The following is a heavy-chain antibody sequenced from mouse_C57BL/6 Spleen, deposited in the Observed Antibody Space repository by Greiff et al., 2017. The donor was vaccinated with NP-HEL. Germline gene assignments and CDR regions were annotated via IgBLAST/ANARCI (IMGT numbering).Heavy chain of an antibody. J-gene: IGHJ2*01. CDR3: ARATTVVFDY. CDR1: GYTFTSYW. Sequence: QVQLQQPGAELVKPGASVKLSCKASGYTFTSYWMQWVKQRPGQGLEWIGEIDPSDSYTNYNQKFKGKARLTVDTSSSTAYMQLSSLTSEDSAVFYCARATTVVFDYWGQGTTLTVAS. CDR2: IDPSDSYT. D-gene: IGHD1-1*01. V-gene: IGHV1-50*01.